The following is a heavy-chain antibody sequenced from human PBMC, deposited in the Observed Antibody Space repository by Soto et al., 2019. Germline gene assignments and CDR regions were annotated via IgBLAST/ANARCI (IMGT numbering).Heavy chain of an antibody. J-gene: IGHJ4*02. D-gene: IGHD3-3*02. Sequence: GGSLRLSCAASGFAFSNYEMNWVRQAPGKGLEWVSYISLSGSTIYYADSVKGRFTISRDDAKNSLYLQMDSLRADDTAVYYCARESFSASPNFFDYWGQGTLVTISS. CDR2: ISLSGSTI. V-gene: IGHV3-48*03. CDR1: GFAFSNYE. CDR3: ARESFSASPNFFDY.